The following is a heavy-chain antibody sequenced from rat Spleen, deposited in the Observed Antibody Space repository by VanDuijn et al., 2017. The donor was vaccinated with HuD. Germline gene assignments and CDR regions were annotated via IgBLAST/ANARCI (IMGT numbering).Heavy chain of an antibody. D-gene: IGHD1-9*01. CDR2: ISYDGGTT. Sequence: EVQLVESDGGLVQPGRSLKLSCAASGFTFSNSGMAWVRQAPTKGLEWVATISYDGGTTYYRDSVKGRFTISRDNAQNTLYLQMSKLGSEETAIYYCASAEDYGYNYVFDYWGQGVMVTVSS. V-gene: IGHV5-29*01. J-gene: IGHJ2*01. CDR3: ASAEDYGYNYVFDY. CDR1: GFTFSNSG.